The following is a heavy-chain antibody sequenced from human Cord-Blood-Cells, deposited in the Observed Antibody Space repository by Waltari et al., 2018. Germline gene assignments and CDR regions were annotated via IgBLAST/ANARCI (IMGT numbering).Heavy chain of an antibody. V-gene: IGHV1-3*01. D-gene: IGHD7-27*01. J-gene: IGHJ4*02. CDR1: GYTFTSYA. Sequence: QVQLVQSGAEVKKPGASVKVSCKDSGYTFTSYAMHWVRQAPGQRLEWMGWINAGNGNTKYSQKFQGRVTITRDTSASTAYMELSSLRSEDTAVYYCARGMRAGDPPVFDYWGQGTLVTVSS. CDR2: INAGNGNT. CDR3: ARGMRAGDPPVFDY.